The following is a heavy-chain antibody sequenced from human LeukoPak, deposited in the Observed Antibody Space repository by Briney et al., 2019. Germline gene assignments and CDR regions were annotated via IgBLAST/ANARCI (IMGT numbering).Heavy chain of an antibody. CDR1: GYTFTSYY. V-gene: IGHV1-46*01. Sequence: GASVKVSCKASGYTFTSYYMHWVRQAPGQGLEWMGIINPSGGSTTYAQKFQGRVTMTRDTSTSTVYMELSSLRSEDTAVYYCARDQITPHYYYYYMDVWGKGTTVTVSS. CDR3: ARDQITPHYYYYYMDV. D-gene: IGHD1-14*01. J-gene: IGHJ6*03. CDR2: INPSGGST.